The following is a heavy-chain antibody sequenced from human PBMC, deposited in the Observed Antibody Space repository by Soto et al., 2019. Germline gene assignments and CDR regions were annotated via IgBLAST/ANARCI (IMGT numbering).Heavy chain of an antibody. Sequence: QVQLVQSGAEVKKPGASVKVSCKSSGYTFSMSGISWVRQAPGQGLEWMGWISGYNGKTNYEQKFQDRITMTTDTPTKLAYMERRSLRSADTAVYYCAVQGPRPYYFYGMDVWGPGTTVTVSS. V-gene: IGHV1-18*01. CDR2: ISGYNGKT. CDR3: AVQGPRPYYFYGMDV. CDR1: GYTFSMSG. J-gene: IGHJ6*02. D-gene: IGHD1-1*01.